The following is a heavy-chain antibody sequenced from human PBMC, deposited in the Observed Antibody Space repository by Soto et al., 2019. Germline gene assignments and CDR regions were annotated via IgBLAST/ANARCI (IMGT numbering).Heavy chain of an antibody. J-gene: IGHJ2*01. CDR1: GYTFTSYD. Sequence: ASVKVSCKASGYTFTSYDINWVRQATGQGLEWMGWIIPNNGKANYAQKFQGRVTMTTDESTSTAYMELSSLRSEDTAVYYCARVQADTYWYFDLWGRGTLVTVSS. CDR3: ARVQADTYWYFDL. D-gene: IGHD6-13*01. CDR2: IIPNNGKA. V-gene: IGHV1-69*05.